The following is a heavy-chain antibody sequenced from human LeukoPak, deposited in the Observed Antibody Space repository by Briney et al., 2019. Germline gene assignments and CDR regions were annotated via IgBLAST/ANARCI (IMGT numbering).Heavy chain of an antibody. CDR2: ISYDGSNK. D-gene: IGHD1-7*01. CDR1: GFTFSSYA. CDR3: ARVSSNYMSSALYNWFDP. J-gene: IGHJ5*02. Sequence: GGSLRLSCAASGFTFSSYAMHWVRQAPGKGLEWVAVISYDGSNKYYADSVKGRFTISRDNSKNTLYLQMNSLRAEDTAVYYCARVSSNYMSSALYNWFDPWGQGTLVTVSS. V-gene: IGHV3-30-3*01.